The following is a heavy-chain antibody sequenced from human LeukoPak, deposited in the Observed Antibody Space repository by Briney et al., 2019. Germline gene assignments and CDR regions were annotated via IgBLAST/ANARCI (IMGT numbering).Heavy chain of an antibody. CDR2: ISYDGSKT. D-gene: IGHD3-10*02. CDR1: GFTFNIYA. J-gene: IGHJ4*02. CDR3: ARRSGVRGSGGSDY. V-gene: IGHV3-30-3*01. Sequence: HPGGSLRLSCAASGFTFNIYAMHWVRQAPGKGLEWVAVISYDGSKTYYADSVKGRFSISRDNSKNTLYLQMNSLRVEDTAVYYCARRSGVRGSGGSDYWGQGTLVTVSS.